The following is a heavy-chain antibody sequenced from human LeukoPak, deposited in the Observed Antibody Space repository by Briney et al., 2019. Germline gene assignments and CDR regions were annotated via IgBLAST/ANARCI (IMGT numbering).Heavy chain of an antibody. J-gene: IGHJ4*02. Sequence: PGGSLRLSCAASGFTFSSHSMSWVRQAPGRGLEWISFISDDSYNIDYADSVRGRFTVSRDNAKNPLYLQMNSLRAEDTAVYYCARHTRASQYYFDYWGQGTLVTVSS. V-gene: IGHV3-48*01. CDR1: GFTFSSHS. CDR3: ARHTRASQYYFDY. D-gene: IGHD3-3*01. CDR2: ISDDSYNI.